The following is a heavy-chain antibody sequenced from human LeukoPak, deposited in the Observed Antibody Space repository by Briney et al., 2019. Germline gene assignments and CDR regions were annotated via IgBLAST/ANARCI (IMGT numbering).Heavy chain of an antibody. V-gene: IGHV3-33*01. D-gene: IGHD3-9*01. CDR2: IWYDGNNK. Sequence: HPGGSLRLPCAASGFTFSSYGMHWVRQAPGKGLEWVAVIWYDGNNKYYADSVKGRFTISRDNSKNTLYLQMNSLRAEDTAVYYCARSTSSEYDIYHFDYWGQGTLVTVSS. CDR1: GFTFSSYG. CDR3: ARSTSSEYDIYHFDY. J-gene: IGHJ4*02.